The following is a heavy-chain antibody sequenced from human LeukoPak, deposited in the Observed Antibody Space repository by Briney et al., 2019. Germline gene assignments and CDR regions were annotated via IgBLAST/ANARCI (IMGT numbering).Heavy chain of an antibody. CDR1: GGTFSSYA. CDR3: ARDRIQFSLSWFYP. V-gene: IGHV1-69*13. CDR2: IIPIFGTA. D-gene: IGHD5-18*01. J-gene: IGHJ5*02. Sequence: SVKVSSKASGGTFSSYAISWVRQAPGQGLEWMGGIIPIFGTANYAQKFQGRVTITADESTSTDYMELSSLRSEDTAVYYCARDRIQFSLSWFYPSGQGTLVTVSS.